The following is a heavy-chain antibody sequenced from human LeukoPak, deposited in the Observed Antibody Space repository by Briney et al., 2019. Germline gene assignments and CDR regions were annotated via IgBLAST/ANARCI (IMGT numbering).Heavy chain of an antibody. V-gene: IGHV2-5*02. CDR3: AHSTAMVTSHAFDI. Sequence: SGPTLVNPTPPLTLTCTFSGFSLSTSGVGVGWIRQPPGKALEGLALIYWDDDKRYIPSLKSRLTITKDTSKNQVVLTMTNMDPVDTATYYCAHSTAMVTSHAFDIWGQGTMVTVSS. CDR1: GFSLSTSGVG. J-gene: IGHJ3*02. D-gene: IGHD5-18*01. CDR2: IYWDDDK.